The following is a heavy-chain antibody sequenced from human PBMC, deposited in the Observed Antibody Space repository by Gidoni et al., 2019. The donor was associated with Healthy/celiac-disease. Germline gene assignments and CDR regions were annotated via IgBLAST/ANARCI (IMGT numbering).Heavy chain of an antibody. CDR3: AHMRREGTYDDYGDYTGVYFDY. V-gene: IGHV2-5*02. J-gene: IGHJ4*02. CDR1: GFSLSTSGLG. D-gene: IGHD4-17*01. CDR2: IYWDDDK. Sequence: QITLKESGPTLVKPTQTLPLTCTFSGFSLSTSGLGLGWFRQPPGKALEWLALIYWDDDKRYSPSLKSRLTITKDTSKNQVVLTMTNMDPVDTATYYCAHMRREGTYDDYGDYTGVYFDYWCQGTLVTVSS.